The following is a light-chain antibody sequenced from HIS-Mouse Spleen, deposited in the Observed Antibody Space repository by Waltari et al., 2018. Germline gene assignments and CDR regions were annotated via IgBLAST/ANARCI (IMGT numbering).Light chain of an antibody. J-gene: IGKJ1*01. Sequence: DIQLTQSPSFLSASVGDRVTITCRASQGISSFLAWYQQKPGKAPKLLIYAASTLQSGVPSRFSGSGSGTEFTLTISSLQPEDFATYYCQQLNSHPPTCGQVTKVEIK. V-gene: IGKV1-9*01. CDR3: QQLNSHPPT. CDR2: AAS. CDR1: QGISSF.